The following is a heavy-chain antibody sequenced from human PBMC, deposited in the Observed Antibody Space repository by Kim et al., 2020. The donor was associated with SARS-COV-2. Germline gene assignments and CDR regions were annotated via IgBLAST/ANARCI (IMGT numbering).Heavy chain of an antibody. CDR2: FDPEDGET. CDR1: GYTLTELS. V-gene: IGHV1-24*01. J-gene: IGHJ4*02. CDR3: ATVAVGSSSWGTFDY. D-gene: IGHD6-13*01. Sequence: ASVKVSCKVSGYTLTELSMHWVRQAPGKGLEWMGGFDPEDGETIYAQKFQGRVTMTEDTSTDTAYMELSSLRSEDTAVYYCATVAVGSSSWGTFDYWGQGTLVTVSS.